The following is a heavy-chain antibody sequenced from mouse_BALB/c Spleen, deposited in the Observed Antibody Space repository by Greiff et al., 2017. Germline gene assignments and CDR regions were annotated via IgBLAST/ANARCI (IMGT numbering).Heavy chain of an antibody. CDR3: ARESNYFYAMDY. CDR1: GFTFSSFG. J-gene: IGHJ4*01. V-gene: IGHV5-17*02. CDR2: ISSGSSTI. Sequence: EVKLVESGGGLVQPGGSRKLSCAASGFTFSSFGMHWVRQAPEKGLEWVAYISSGSSTIYYADTVKGRFTISRDNPKNTLFLQMTSLRSEDTAMYYCARESNYFYAMDYWGQGTSVTVSS. D-gene: IGHD2-5*01.